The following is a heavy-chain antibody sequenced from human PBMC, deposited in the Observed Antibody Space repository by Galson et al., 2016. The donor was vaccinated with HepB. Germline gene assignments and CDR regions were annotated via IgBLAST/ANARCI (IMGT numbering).Heavy chain of an antibody. D-gene: IGHD4-11*01. Sequence: SETLSLTCTVSGDSISGSPYHWGWVRQPPGKGLEWIGSVYHDGNTYYNPTLKSRVSTSVDTSKNQFSLNLNSVTVADTAVYHCARVQKGSQFGYWGQGTLVTVSS. CDR2: VYHDGNT. CDR1: GDSISGSPYH. J-gene: IGHJ4*02. V-gene: IGHV4-39*07. CDR3: ARVQKGSQFGY.